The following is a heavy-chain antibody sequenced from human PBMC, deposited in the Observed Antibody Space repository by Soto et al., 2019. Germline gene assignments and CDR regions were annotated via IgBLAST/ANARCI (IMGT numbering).Heavy chain of an antibody. CDR3: ARWYSSGWYVGYFDY. CDR2: INAGNGNT. D-gene: IGHD6-19*01. Sequence: GASVKVSCKASGYTFTSYAMHWVCRAPGQRLEWMGWINAGNGNTKYSQKFQGRVTITRDTSASTAYMELSSLRSEDTAVYYCARWYSSGWYVGYFDYWGQGTLVTVSS. CDR1: GYTFTSYA. V-gene: IGHV1-3*01. J-gene: IGHJ4*02.